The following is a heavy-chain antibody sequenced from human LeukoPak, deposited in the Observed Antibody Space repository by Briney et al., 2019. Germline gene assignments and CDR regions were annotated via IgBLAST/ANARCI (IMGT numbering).Heavy chain of an antibody. CDR3: ARGTRGYSYGPGVNWFDP. CDR1: GGSISSSSYY. J-gene: IGHJ5*02. D-gene: IGHD5-18*01. CDR2: IYHSGST. Sequence: SETLSLTCTVSGGSISSSSYYWGWIRQPPGKGLEWIGEIYHSGSTNYNPSLKSRVTISVDKSKNQFSLKLSSVTAADTAVYYCARGTRGYSYGPGVNWFDPWGQGTLVTVSS. V-gene: IGHV4-39*07.